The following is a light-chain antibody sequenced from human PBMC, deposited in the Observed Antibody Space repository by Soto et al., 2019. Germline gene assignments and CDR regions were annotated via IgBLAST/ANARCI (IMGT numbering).Light chain of an antibody. CDR2: GDS. J-gene: IGLJ2*01. CDR3: SSWHGTLNGVV. CDR1: RSNIGSYT. Sequence: QSLLTQPPSASGTPGQRVTISCSGSRSNIGSYTVNWYQQLPGTAPKLLIYGDSQRPSGVPDRFSGSKSGTSASLAISGLQSEDEADYYCSSWHGTLNGVVFGGGTKVTVL. V-gene: IGLV1-44*01.